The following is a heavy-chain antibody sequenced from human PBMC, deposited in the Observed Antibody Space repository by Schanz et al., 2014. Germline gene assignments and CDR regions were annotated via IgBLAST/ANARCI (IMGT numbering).Heavy chain of an antibody. V-gene: IGHV3-66*01. D-gene: IGHD1-26*01. CDR3: ARDPVEGAPTPYYFDS. Sequence: EVQLVESGGGLVQPGGSLRLSCAASGFTVSSNYMSWVRQAPGKGLEWVSFIYGGSTYYTDSVKGRFTISRDNTKNSVFLQMSSLRVEDTGLYFCARDPVEGAPTPYYFDSWGPGTLVTVSS. CDR2: IYGGST. J-gene: IGHJ4*02. CDR1: GFTVSSNY.